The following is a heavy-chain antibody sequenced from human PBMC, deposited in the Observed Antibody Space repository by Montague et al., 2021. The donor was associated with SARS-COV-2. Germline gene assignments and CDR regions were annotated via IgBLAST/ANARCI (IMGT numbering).Heavy chain of an antibody. CDR2: VHYTGST. CDR3: ARATNTCLFSNCVNYFDV. D-gene: IGHD1-1*01. J-gene: IGHJ4*02. Sequence: SETLSLTCEVSGGSMSGYYWTWIRQSPGKGLEWIGYVHYTGSTKYNPSLKTRVSLSLDTPKNHFSLHLSSVTAADTAIYFCARATNTCLFSNCVNYFDVWGLGAPVTVSS. V-gene: IGHV4-59*01. CDR1: GGSMSGYY.